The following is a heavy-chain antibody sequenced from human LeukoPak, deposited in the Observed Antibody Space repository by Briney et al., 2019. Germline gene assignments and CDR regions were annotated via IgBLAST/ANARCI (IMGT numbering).Heavy chain of an antibody. D-gene: IGHD6-13*01. CDR2: IYYSGST. J-gene: IGHJ4*02. CDR1: GGSISSYY. Sequence: SETLCLTCTVSGGSISSYYWSWIRQPPGEGLEWIGYIYYSGSTNYNPSLKSRVTISVDTSKNQFSLKLSSVTAADTAVYYCARVKIGTFDYWGQGTLVTVSS. CDR3: ARVKIGTFDY. V-gene: IGHV4-59*01.